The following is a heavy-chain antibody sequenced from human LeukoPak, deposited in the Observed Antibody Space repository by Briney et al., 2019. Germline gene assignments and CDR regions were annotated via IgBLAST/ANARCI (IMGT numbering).Heavy chain of an antibody. J-gene: IGHJ6*02. D-gene: IGHD3-22*01. CDR2: IYYSGST. CDR3: ARDEDSSGPPPAEYGMDV. Sequence: SETLSLTCTVSGGSMSSSSYYWGWIRQPPGKGLEWIGSIYYSGSTYYNPSLKSRVTISVDTSKNQFSLKLSSVTAADTAVYYCARDEDSSGPPPAEYGMDVWGQGTTVTVSS. CDR1: GGSMSSSSYY. V-gene: IGHV4-39*07.